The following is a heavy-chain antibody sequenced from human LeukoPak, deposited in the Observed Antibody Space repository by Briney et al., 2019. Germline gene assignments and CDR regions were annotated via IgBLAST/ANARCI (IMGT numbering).Heavy chain of an antibody. V-gene: IGHV4-39*01. D-gene: IGHD2-21*02. CDR2: IYYSGST. Sequence: SETLSLTCTVSGGSISSSSYYWGWIRQPPGKGLEWIGSIYYSGSTYYNPSLKSRVTISVDTSKNQFSLKLSSVTAADTAVYYCASGDWDDMYYFDYWGQGTQVTVSS. J-gene: IGHJ4*02. CDR3: ASGDWDDMYYFDY. CDR1: GGSISSSSYY.